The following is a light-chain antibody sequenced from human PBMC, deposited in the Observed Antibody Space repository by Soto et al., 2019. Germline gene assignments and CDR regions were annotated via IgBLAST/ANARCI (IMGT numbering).Light chain of an antibody. Sequence: QPVLSQSPSASASLGASVKLTCTLSAGHSRYAIAWHQQQPEQGPRYLMRLNSDGSHTKGDGIPDRFSGSSSGAERYLIISSLQSDDEADYYCQTWGTGIGVFGGGTKLTV. CDR1: AGHSRYA. J-gene: IGLJ3*02. CDR2: LNSDGSH. V-gene: IGLV4-69*01. CDR3: QTWGTGIGV.